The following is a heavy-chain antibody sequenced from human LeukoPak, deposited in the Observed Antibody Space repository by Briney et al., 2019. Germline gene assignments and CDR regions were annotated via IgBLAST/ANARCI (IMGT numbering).Heavy chain of an antibody. CDR3: ARDGSLRDYYYYYYMDV. J-gene: IGHJ6*03. V-gene: IGHV4-59*01. D-gene: IGHD6-13*01. CDR1: GDSISSYY. CDR2: IYYSGST. Sequence: SETLSLTCNVSGDSISSYYWSWIRQPPGKGLEWIGYIYYSGSTNYNPSLKSRVTISVDTSKNQFSLKLSSVTAADTAVYYCARDGSLRDYYYYYYMDVWGKGTTVTVSS.